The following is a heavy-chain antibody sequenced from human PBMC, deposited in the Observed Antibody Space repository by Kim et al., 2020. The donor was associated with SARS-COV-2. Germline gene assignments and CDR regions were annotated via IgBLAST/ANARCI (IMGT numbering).Heavy chain of an antibody. CDR2: INHSGST. CDR3: ARAIHGSDRYAANHFDY. J-gene: IGHJ4*01. V-gene: IGHV4-34*01. Sequence: SETLSLTCAVYGGSFSGYYWSWIRQPPGKGLEWIGEINHSGSTNYNPSLKSRVTISVDTSKNQFSLKLSSVTAADTAVYYCARAIHGSDRYAANHFDYSG. D-gene: IGHD3-16*02. CDR1: GGSFSGYY.